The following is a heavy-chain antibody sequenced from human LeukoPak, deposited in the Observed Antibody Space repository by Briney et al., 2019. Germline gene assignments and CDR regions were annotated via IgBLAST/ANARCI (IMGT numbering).Heavy chain of an antibody. CDR1: GGSISSGGYY. V-gene: IGHV4-39*01. J-gene: IGHJ5*02. CDR3: ARQVNYYTSGSYYKGFDP. D-gene: IGHD3-10*01. Sequence: SETLSLTCTVSGGSISSGGYYWGWIRQPPGKGLEWIGSIYYSGSTYYNPSLESRVTISVDTSKNQFSLKLSSVTAADTAVYYCARQVNYYTSGSYYKGFDPWGQGTPVTVSS. CDR2: IYYSGST.